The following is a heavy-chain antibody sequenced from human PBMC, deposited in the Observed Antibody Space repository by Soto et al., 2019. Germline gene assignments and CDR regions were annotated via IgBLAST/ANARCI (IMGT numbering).Heavy chain of an antibody. CDR1: GYTITAYG. J-gene: IGHJ4*02. CDR3: ASSSIAAAGPVDY. CDR2: ISSHNGNT. D-gene: IGHD6-13*01. Sequence: QVQLVQSGDEVKQPGASVKVSCKASGYTITAYGISWVRQAPGQGLEWMAWISSHNGNTYYAQNLQGRVTMTTDTSTSTAYMELRSLRSDDTAVYYCASSSIAAAGPVDYWGQGARVNVSS. V-gene: IGHV1-18*01.